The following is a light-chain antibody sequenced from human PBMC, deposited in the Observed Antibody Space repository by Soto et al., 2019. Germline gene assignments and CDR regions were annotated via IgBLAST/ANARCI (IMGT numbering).Light chain of an antibody. CDR1: QDISNY. V-gene: IGKV1-33*01. CDR2: DAS. Sequence: DIQMTQSPSSLSASVGDRVTITCQASQDISNYLNWYQQKPGKAPKLLIFDASNVETGVPSRFSGSGSGTHFTFTIHSLPDEDIATYYCQHYDDLPLTFGGGTKVEI. J-gene: IGKJ4*01. CDR3: QHYDDLPLT.